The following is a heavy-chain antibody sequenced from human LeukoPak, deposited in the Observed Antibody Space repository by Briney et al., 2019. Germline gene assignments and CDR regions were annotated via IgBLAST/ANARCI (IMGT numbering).Heavy chain of an antibody. V-gene: IGHV3-30*18. Sequence: PGGSLRLSCAASGFTFSSYGMHWVRQAPGKGLEWVAVISYDGSNKYYADSVKGRFTISRDNSKNTLYLQMNSLRAEDTAVYYCAKAPDSIYGATDYWGQGTLVTVSS. CDR3: AKAPDSIYGATDY. J-gene: IGHJ4*02. D-gene: IGHD4-17*01. CDR2: ISYDGSNK. CDR1: GFTFSSYG.